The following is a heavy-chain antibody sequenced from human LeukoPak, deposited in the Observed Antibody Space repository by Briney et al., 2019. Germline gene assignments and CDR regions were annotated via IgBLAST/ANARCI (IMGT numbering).Heavy chain of an antibody. CDR3: AKGGSSYYICGSNY. CDR1: GFTFKNYA. D-gene: IGHD2-15*01. Sequence: GGSLRLSCAASGFTFKNYAMNWVRQAPGKGLEWVSATDGSGDITYYADSVKGRFTISRDNSKNTLHLQMNSLRAEDTAIYYCAKGGSSYYICGSNYWGQGTLVTVSS. CDR2: TDGSGDIT. V-gene: IGHV3-23*01. J-gene: IGHJ4*02.